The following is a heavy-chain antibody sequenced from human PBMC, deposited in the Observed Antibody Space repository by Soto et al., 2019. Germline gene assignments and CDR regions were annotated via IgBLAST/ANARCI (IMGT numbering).Heavy chain of an antibody. J-gene: IGHJ5*02. CDR2: ISGSGDST. CDR1: AFTFSSYV. Sequence: GGSLRLSCAASAFTFSSYVMSWVRQAPGKGLEWVSAISGSGDSTYYADSVKGRFTISRDNSKNTLYLQMNSPRAEDTAVYYCASGGEPSWGQGTLVTVSS. CDR3: ASGGEPS. V-gene: IGHV3-23*01. D-gene: IGHD2-15*01.